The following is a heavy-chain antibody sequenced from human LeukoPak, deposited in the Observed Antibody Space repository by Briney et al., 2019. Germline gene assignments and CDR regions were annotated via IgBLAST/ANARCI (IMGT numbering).Heavy chain of an antibody. CDR1: GGSISSYY. CDR3: ARGGNWNYAFDI. Sequence: SETLSLTCTVSGGSISSYYWSWIRQPPGKGLKWIGYIYYSGSTNYNPSLKSRVTMSVDTSKNQFSLKLSSVTAADTAVYYCARGGNWNYAFDIWGQGTMVTVSS. CDR2: IYYSGST. D-gene: IGHD1-7*01. V-gene: IGHV4-59*01. J-gene: IGHJ3*02.